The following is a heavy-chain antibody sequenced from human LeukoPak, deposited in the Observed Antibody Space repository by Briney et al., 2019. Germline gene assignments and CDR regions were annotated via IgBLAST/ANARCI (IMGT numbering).Heavy chain of an antibody. Sequence: SVKVSCRASGGTFSSYAISWVRQAPGQGLEWMGGIIPIFGTANYAQKFQGRVTITADESTSTACMELSSLRSEDTAVYYCARESDIAARRGVGYYYYGMDVWGQGTTVPVSS. CDR2: IIPIFGTA. V-gene: IGHV1-69*13. CDR1: GGTFSSYA. D-gene: IGHD6-6*01. J-gene: IGHJ6*02. CDR3: ARESDIAARRGVGYYYYGMDV.